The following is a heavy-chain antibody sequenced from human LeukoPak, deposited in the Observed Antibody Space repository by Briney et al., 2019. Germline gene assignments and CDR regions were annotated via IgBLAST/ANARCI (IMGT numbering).Heavy chain of an antibody. V-gene: IGHV3-15*01. CDR1: GFTFSNAW. CDR2: IKSKTDGGTT. Sequence: PGGSLRLSCAASGFTFSNAWMNWVRQAPGEGLEWVGRIKSKTDGGTTDYAAPVKGRFSISRDDSKNKLYLQMNSLKIDDTAVYYCSTVGSTMISDAFDIWGQGTMVTVSS. D-gene: IGHD3-22*01. CDR3: STVGSTMISDAFDI. J-gene: IGHJ3*02.